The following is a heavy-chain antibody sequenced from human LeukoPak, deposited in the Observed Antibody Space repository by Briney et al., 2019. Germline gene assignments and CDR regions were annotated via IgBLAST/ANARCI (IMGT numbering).Heavy chain of an antibody. V-gene: IGHV3-9*01. Sequence: GGSLRLSCAASGFTFDDYTMHWVRQAPGKGLEWVSGINWNSDTIGYADSVKGRFTISRDNAKNSLYLQMNSLRAEDTALYYCAKDIVGPAVAHAFDIWGQGTMVTVSS. CDR2: INWNSDTI. CDR3: AKDIVGPAVAHAFDI. CDR1: GFTFDDYT. J-gene: IGHJ3*02. D-gene: IGHD6-19*01.